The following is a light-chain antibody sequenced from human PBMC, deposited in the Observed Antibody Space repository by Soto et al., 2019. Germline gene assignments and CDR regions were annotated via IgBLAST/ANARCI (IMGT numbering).Light chain of an antibody. CDR3: CSYAGSTTFEV. CDR2: EVD. V-gene: IGLV2-23*02. CDR1: SSDVGSYNL. J-gene: IGLJ2*01. Sequence: QSVLTQPASVSASPGQSITISCTGTSSDVGSYNLVSWYQQHPDKAPKLIIYEVDKRPSGVSSRFSGSKSGNTASLTISGLQAEDEADYYCCSYAGSTTFEVFGGGTQLTVL.